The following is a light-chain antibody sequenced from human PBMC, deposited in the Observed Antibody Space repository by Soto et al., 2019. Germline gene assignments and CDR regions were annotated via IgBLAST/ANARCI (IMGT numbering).Light chain of an antibody. CDR3: QVWDSSSDHYV. CDR1: NIGSKS. Sequence: SSALTQPPSVSVAPGQTARTTFGGNNIGSKSVHWYQQKPGQAPVLVVYDDIDRPSGIPERFSGSNSGNTATLTIIRVEAGDDADYYCQVWDSSSDHYVFGTGTKVTVL. V-gene: IGLV3-21*02. J-gene: IGLJ1*01. CDR2: DDI.